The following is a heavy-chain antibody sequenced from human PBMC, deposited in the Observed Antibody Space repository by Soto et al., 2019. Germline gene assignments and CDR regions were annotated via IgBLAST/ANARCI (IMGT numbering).Heavy chain of an antibody. Sequence: SLRLSCAASGFTFDNYAMHWVRQAPGKGLEWVSGISWNSGNIGYADSVKGRFTIARDNAKTSLYLEMNSLRAEDTALYYCAKSLKIFGLATTRSGPLDSWGQGARVTVSS. J-gene: IGHJ4*02. D-gene: IGHD3-3*01. V-gene: IGHV3-9*01. CDR2: ISWNSGNI. CDR3: AKSLKIFGLATTRSGPLDS. CDR1: GFTFDNYA.